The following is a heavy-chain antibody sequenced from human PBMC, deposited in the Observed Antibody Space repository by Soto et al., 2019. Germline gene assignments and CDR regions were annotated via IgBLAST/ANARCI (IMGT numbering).Heavy chain of an antibody. V-gene: IGHV3-72*01. D-gene: IGHD6-19*01. CDR2: IRKKANSYTT. CDR1: GFTFSDHY. J-gene: IGHJ3*02. CDR3: VRVQVVAGTLALDI. Sequence: EVQLVESGGGLVQPGGSLRLSCAASGFTFSDHYMDWVRQAPGKGLEWVGRIRKKANSYTTEYAASVKGRFTISRDDSKSSLYLQMNSLKTEDTAVYYCVRVQVVAGTLALDIWGQGTMVTVSS.